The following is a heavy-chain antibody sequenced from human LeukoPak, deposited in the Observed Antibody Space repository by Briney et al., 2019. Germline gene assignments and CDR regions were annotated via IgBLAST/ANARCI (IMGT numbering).Heavy chain of an antibody. Sequence: SETLSLTCTVSGGSISSYYWSWIRQPPGKGLEWIGYTYYSGSTNYNPSLKSRVTISLDTSKSQFSLKLSSVTAADTAVYYCARGIAVAPSLHNWFDPWGQGTLVTVSS. V-gene: IGHV4-59*01. CDR1: GGSISSYY. J-gene: IGHJ5*02. D-gene: IGHD6-13*01. CDR3: ARGIAVAPSLHNWFDP. CDR2: TYYSGST.